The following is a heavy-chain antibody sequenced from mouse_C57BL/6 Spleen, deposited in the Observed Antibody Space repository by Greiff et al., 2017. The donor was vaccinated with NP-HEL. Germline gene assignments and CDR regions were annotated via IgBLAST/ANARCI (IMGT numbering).Heavy chain of an antibody. V-gene: IGHV1-26*01. J-gene: IGHJ3*01. CDR2: INPNNGGT. CDR1: GYTFTDYY. CDR3: ARERAYYSNEFAY. D-gene: IGHD2-5*01. Sequence: EVQLQQSGPELVKPGASVKISCKASGYTFTDYYMNWVKQSHGKSLEWIGDINPNNGGTSYNQKFKGKATLTVDKSSSTAYMELRSLTSEDSAVYYCARERAYYSNEFAYWGQGTLVTVSA.